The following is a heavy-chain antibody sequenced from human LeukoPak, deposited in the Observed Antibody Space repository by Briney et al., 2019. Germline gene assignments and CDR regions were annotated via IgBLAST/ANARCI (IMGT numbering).Heavy chain of an antibody. D-gene: IGHD5-18*01. CDR3: ANKRNTAPYYFDY. CDR2: VYHSGSA. CDR1: GGSLNSNDW. Sequence: SETLSLTCAVSGGSLNSNDWWSWVRQPLGKGLEWIGEVYHSGSANYNPSLKSRVTISVDKSKNQFSLKLSSVTAADTAVYYCANKRNTAPYYFDYWGQGTLVTVSS. J-gene: IGHJ4*02. V-gene: IGHV4-4*02.